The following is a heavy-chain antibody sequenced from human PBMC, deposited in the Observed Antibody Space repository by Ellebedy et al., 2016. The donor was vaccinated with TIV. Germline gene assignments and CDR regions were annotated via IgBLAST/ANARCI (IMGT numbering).Heavy chain of an antibody. D-gene: IGHD3-10*01. CDR3: ARGGSSGSSDY. V-gene: IGHV3-30*03. J-gene: IGHJ4*02. CDR2: ISSDGSNK. Sequence: GGSLRLXXVASGFTFRSHGIYWVRQAPGKGLEWVAVISSDGSNKYYADSVKGRFTISRDNSKNTLYLQMNSLRTADMAVYYCARGGSSGSSDYWGQGTLVTVSS. CDR1: GFTFRSHG.